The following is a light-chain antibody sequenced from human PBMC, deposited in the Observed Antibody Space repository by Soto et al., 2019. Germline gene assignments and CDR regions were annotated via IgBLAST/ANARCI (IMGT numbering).Light chain of an antibody. V-gene: IGKV3-11*01. CDR1: QSIHTS. CDR3: QQRNVWPPIT. CDR2: DST. Sequence: VLTQSPATLSLSPVARATLSCRASQSIHTSLAWYQQKSGKPPRLVIYDSTLRANGVPDRFGGSRSGTEFTLTINSLEPEDFAVYYCQQRNVWPPITFGQGTRLEIK. J-gene: IGKJ5*01.